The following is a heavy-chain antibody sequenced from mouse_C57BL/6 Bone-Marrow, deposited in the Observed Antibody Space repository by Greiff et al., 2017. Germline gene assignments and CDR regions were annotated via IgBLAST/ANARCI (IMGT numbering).Heavy chain of an antibody. Sequence: QVQLQQSGPELVKPGASVKISCKASGYAFSSSWMNWVKQRPGKGLEWIGRIYPGDGDTNYNGKFKGKATLTADKSSSTAYMQLSSLTSEDSAVYFCAREGITTLVAWGQGTSVTVSS. CDR2: IYPGDGDT. CDR1: GYAFSSSW. V-gene: IGHV1-82*01. CDR3: AREGITTLVA. D-gene: IGHD1-1*01. J-gene: IGHJ4*01.